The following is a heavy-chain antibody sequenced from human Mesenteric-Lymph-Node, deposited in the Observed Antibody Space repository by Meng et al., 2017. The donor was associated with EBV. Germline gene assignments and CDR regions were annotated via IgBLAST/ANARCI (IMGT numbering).Heavy chain of an antibody. CDR3: ATSIAAAGIFDY. CDR2: IWSDGRNK. CDR1: GFTFSTYA. J-gene: IGHJ4*02. Sequence: QGQLVGSGGGVVQPGRSLRLSCAASGFTFSTYALHWVRQAPGRGLEWVAVIWSDGRNKYYADSVKGRFTISRDNSENTLYLQMNSQRAEDTAVYYCATSIAAAGIFDYWGQGTLVTVSS. V-gene: IGHV3-33*01. D-gene: IGHD6-13*01.